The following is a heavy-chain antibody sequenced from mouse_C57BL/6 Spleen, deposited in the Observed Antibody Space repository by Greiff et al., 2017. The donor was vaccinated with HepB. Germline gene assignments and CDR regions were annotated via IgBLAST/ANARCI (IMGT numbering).Heavy chain of an antibody. J-gene: IGHJ1*03. CDR1: GYAFSSSW. V-gene: IGHV1-82*01. CDR2: IYPGDGDT. CDR3: ARKGQDGSSWYFDV. D-gene: IGHD1-1*01. Sequence: VQLQESGPELVKPGASVKISCKASGYAFSSSWMNWVKQRPGKGLEWIGRIYPGDGDTNYNGKFKGKATLTADKSSSTAYMQLSSLTSEDSAVYFCARKGQDGSSWYFDVWGTGTTVTVSS.